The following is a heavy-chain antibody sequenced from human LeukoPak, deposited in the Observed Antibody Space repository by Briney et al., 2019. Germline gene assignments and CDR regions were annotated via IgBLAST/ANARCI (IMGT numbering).Heavy chain of an antibody. CDR2: ISGSGGST. CDR3: AKDRGSDYYFDY. V-gene: IGHV3-23*01. D-gene: IGHD2-21*01. Sequence: GGSLRLSCAASGFTFTTYAMSWVRQAPGKGLEWVSAISGSGGSTYYADSVKGRFTISRDNSKNTLYLQMNSLRAEDTAVYYCAKDRGSDYYFDYWGQGTLVTVSS. J-gene: IGHJ4*02. CDR1: GFTFTTYA.